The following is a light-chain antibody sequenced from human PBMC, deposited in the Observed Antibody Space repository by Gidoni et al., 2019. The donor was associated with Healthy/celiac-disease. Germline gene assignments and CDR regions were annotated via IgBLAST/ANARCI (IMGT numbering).Light chain of an antibody. Sequence: DIVMTQSPDSLAVSLGERATINCKSRQSVLYSSNNKNYLAWYQQKPGQPPKLLIYLASPRESGVPDRFSGSGSGTDFTLTISSLQSEDVAVYYCQQYSSTPRTFGQGTKLEIK. V-gene: IGKV4-1*01. CDR1: QSVLYSSNNKNY. CDR2: LAS. J-gene: IGKJ2*01. CDR3: QQYSSTPRT.